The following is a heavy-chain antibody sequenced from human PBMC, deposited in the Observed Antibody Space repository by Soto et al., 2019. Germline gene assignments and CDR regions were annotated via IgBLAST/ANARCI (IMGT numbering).Heavy chain of an antibody. D-gene: IGHD5-12*01. J-gene: IGHJ6*02. Sequence: ASVKVSCKASGYTFTDYYMHWVRQAPGQGLEWMGWINPNSGGTNYAQKFQGRVTMTRDTSISTAYMELSRLRSDDTAVYYCARGSRATSTGGMDVWGQGTTVTVSS. CDR1: GYTFTDYY. CDR3: ARGSRATSTGGMDV. CDR2: INPNSGGT. V-gene: IGHV1-2*02.